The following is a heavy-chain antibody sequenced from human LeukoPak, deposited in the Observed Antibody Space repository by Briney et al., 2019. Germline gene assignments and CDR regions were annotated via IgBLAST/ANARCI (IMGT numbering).Heavy chain of an antibody. Sequence: GASVKVSCKASGGTFSSYAISWVRQAPGQGLEWMGRIIPILGIANYAQKFQGRVTITADKSTSTAYMELSSLRSEDTAVYYCASYDYGDYQNNNWFDPWGQGTLVTVSS. CDR1: GGTFSSYA. CDR2: IIPILGIA. V-gene: IGHV1-69*04. D-gene: IGHD4-17*01. J-gene: IGHJ5*02. CDR3: ASYDYGDYQNNNWFDP.